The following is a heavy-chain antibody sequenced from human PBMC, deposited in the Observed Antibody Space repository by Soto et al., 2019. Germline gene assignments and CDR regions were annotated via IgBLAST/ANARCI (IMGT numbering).Heavy chain of an antibody. Sequence: PSETLSLTCTVSGGSISSGDYYWSWIRQPPGKGLEWIGYIYYSGSTYYNPSPKSRVTISVDTSKNQFSLKLSSVTAADTAVYYCAREGYCSGGSCQPGGMDVWGQGTTVTVSS. CDR1: GGSISSGDYY. V-gene: IGHV4-30-4*01. D-gene: IGHD2-15*01. CDR2: IYYSGST. J-gene: IGHJ6*02. CDR3: AREGYCSGGSCQPGGMDV.